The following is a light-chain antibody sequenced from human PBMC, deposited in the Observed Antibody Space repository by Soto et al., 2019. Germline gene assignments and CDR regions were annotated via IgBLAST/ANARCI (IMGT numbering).Light chain of an antibody. CDR1: QSVSSN. CDR2: GAS. Sequence: EIVMTQSPATLSVSPGERATPSCRASQSVSSNLAWYQQKPGQAPRLLIYGASTRATGIPARFSGSGSGTEFTLTISSLQSEDYAVYYCHQYNNWPPWTFGQGTKVEIK. V-gene: IGKV3-15*01. J-gene: IGKJ1*01. CDR3: HQYNNWPPWT.